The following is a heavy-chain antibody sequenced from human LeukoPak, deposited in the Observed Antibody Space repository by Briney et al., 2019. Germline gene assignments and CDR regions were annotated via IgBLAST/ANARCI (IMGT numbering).Heavy chain of an antibody. Sequence: GGSLRLSCAASGFTFSSYWIHSVRHVPGKGVVWVARIKDGGTTTDYADSVKGRFTISRDDAKNTLYLQMNSLRAEDTAVYYCTTIRPGYWGQGTLVTVSP. V-gene: IGHV3-74*01. CDR1: GFTFSSYW. J-gene: IGHJ4*02. D-gene: IGHD5-12*01. CDR3: TTIRPGY. CDR2: IKDGGTTT.